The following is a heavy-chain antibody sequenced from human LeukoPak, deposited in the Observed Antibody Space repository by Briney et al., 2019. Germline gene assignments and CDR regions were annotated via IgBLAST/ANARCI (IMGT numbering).Heavy chain of an antibody. V-gene: IGHV3-23*01. CDR2: ISGSGGST. CDR1: GFTFSYYS. J-gene: IGHJ3*02. CDR3: ANGPSSYAEGAFDI. D-gene: IGHD6-19*01. Sequence: GGSLRLSCVASGFTFSYYSMNWARQAPGKGLEWVSAISGSGGSTYYADSVKGRFTISRDNSKNTLYLQMNSLRAEDTAVYYCANGPSSYAEGAFDIWGQGTMVTVSS.